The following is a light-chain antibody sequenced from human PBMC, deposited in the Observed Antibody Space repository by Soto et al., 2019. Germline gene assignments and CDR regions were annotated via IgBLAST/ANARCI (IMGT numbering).Light chain of an antibody. V-gene: IGKV3-20*01. CDR1: QSVSSSY. Sequence: EIVLTQSPGTLSLSPGERATLSCRASQSVSSSYLAWYKQKPGQAPRLLIHGASTRASGIPDRFSGSGSGTDFTLSISRLEPEDSAVYYCQQSYSAPFTFGPGTKVDFK. CDR2: GAS. J-gene: IGKJ3*01. CDR3: QQSYSAPFT.